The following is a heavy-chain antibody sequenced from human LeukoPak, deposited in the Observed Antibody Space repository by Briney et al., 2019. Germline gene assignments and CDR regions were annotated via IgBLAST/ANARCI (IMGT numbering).Heavy chain of an antibody. D-gene: IGHD1-7*01. CDR1: GFTFGDYA. Sequence: PGRSLRLSCTASGFTFGDYAMNWVRQAPGKGLEWVSSISSSSSYIYYADSVKGRFTISRDNAKNSLYLQMNSLRAEDTAVYYCARDLGWNYYLGNWFDPWGQGTLVTVSS. V-gene: IGHV3-21*01. J-gene: IGHJ5*02. CDR3: ARDLGWNYYLGNWFDP. CDR2: ISSSSSYI.